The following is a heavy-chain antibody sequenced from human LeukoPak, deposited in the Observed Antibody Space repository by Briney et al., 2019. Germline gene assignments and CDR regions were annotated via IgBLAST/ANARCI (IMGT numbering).Heavy chain of an antibody. CDR3: ARGYSGYDYGYCFDY. Sequence: GGSLRLSCAASGFTFDDYAMNWVRQAPGKGLEWVSGPNWSGDSTGYADSVKGRFTISRDNAKNSLYLQMTSLRAEDTALYYCARGYSGYDYGYCFDYWGQGTLVTVSS. CDR2: PNWSGDST. J-gene: IGHJ4*02. V-gene: IGHV3-20*04. D-gene: IGHD5-12*01. CDR1: GFTFDDYA.